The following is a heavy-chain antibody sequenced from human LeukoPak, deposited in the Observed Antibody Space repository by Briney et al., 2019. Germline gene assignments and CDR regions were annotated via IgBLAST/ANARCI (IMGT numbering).Heavy chain of an antibody. V-gene: IGHV3-73*01. J-gene: IGHJ6*02. CDR1: GFTFSGSA. Sequence: PGGSLRLSCAASGFTFSGSAMHWVRQASGKGLEWVGRIRSKANSYATAYAASVKGRFTVSRDDSKNTAYLQMNSLKTEDTAVYYCTGKQDIVVDYYYYYYGMDVWGQGTTVTVSS. D-gene: IGHD2-2*01. CDR2: IRSKANSYAT. CDR3: TGKQDIVVDYYYYYYGMDV.